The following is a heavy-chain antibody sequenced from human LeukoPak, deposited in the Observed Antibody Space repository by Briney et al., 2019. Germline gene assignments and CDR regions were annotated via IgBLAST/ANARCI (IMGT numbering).Heavy chain of an antibody. J-gene: IGHJ4*02. CDR3: ARAWYNWKAFDY. CDR1: GGSISSGGYS. V-gene: IGHV4-30-2*05. CDR2: IYHSGST. D-gene: IGHD1-1*01. Sequence: SETLSLTCAVSGGSISSGGYSWSWIRQPPGKGLEWIGYIYHSGSTYYNPSLKSRVTISVDTSKNQFSLKLSSVTAADTAVYYCARAWYNWKAFDYWGQGTLVTVSS.